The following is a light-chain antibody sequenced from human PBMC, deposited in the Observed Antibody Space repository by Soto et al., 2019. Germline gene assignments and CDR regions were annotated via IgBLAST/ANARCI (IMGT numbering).Light chain of an antibody. CDR3: QQYNSYPWT. Sequence: DIQMTQSPSTLSASVGDRVTITCRASQTISSWLAWYQQKTGKAPKLLIYKASSLESGVSSRFSGSGSGTEFTLTISSLQSDDFANYYCQQYNSYPWTFGQGTRVEIK. J-gene: IGKJ1*01. V-gene: IGKV1-5*03. CDR1: QTISSW. CDR2: KAS.